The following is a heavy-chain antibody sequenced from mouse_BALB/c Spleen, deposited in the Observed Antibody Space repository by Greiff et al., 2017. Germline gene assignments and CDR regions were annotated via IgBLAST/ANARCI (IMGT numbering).Heavy chain of an antibody. J-gene: IGHJ2*01. D-gene: IGHD1-1*02. Sequence: VQLQQPGAELVKPGAPVKLSCKASGYTFTSYWMNWVKQRPGRGLEWIGRIDPSDSETHYNQKFKDKATLTVDKSSSTAYIQLSSLTSEDSAVYYCARYGYFDYWGQGTTLTVSS. CDR2: IDPSDSET. V-gene: IGHV1-69*02. CDR1: GYTFTSYW. CDR3: ARYGYFDY.